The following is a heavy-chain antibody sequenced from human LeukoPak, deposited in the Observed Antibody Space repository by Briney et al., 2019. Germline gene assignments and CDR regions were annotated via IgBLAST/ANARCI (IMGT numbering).Heavy chain of an antibody. CDR2: ITSISSYI. Sequence: GSLRLSCAASGFAFSTYSMNWVRQAPGKGLEWVSSITSISSYIKYSDSVRGRFTISRDSAKNSLYLQMNSLRAEDTAVYYCARVKAGATVENFYYYYMDVWGKGTTVTVSS. CDR3: ARVKAGATVENFYYYYMDV. J-gene: IGHJ6*03. CDR1: GFAFSTYS. D-gene: IGHD1/OR15-1a*01. V-gene: IGHV3-21*01.